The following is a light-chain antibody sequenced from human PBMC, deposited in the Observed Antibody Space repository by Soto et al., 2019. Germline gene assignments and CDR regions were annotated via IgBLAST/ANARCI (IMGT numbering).Light chain of an antibody. CDR1: GSNIRNIY. V-gene: IGLV1-47*01. CDR2: RNN. CDR3: GAWDDSLSNYV. J-gene: IGLJ1*01. Sequence: QSVLTQPPSASGTPGQTVTISCSGSGSNIRNIYVYWYQQVPGTAPKLLIHRNNQRPSGVPDRFSASKSGTSASLAISGLRSEDEADYYCGAWDDSLSNYVFGTGTKLTVL.